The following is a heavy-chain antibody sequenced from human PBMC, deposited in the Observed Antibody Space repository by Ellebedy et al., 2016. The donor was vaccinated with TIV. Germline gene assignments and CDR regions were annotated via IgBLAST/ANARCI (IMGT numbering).Heavy chain of an antibody. CDR3: ASSRYHYYLGNTIFAY. D-gene: IGHD3-10*01. CDR2: INSGATRT. CDR1: GFTFSGYA. V-gene: IGHV3-23*01. J-gene: IGHJ4*02. Sequence: PGGSLRLSCAASGFTFSGYAMSWVRQAPGKGLEWVSGINSGATRTYYADSVKGRFTISRDNSKDTLFLQMNSLRAEDTAVYYCASSRYHYYLGNTIFAYWGQGALVTVSS.